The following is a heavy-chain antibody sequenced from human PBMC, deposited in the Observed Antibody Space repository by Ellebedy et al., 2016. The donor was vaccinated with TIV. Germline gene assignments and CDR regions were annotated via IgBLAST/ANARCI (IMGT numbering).Heavy chain of an antibody. V-gene: IGHV1-3*04. D-gene: IGHD2-21*01. Sequence: ASVKVSXXASGHTFTSYGIHWVRQAPGQRHEWMGWINTGNGNTKYSQRLQGRVTITRDTSATTAYMELSGLMSEDTAVYYCATRVWQDPMDVWGQGTTVTVSS. CDR3: ATRVWQDPMDV. J-gene: IGHJ6*02. CDR2: INTGNGNT. CDR1: GHTFTSYG.